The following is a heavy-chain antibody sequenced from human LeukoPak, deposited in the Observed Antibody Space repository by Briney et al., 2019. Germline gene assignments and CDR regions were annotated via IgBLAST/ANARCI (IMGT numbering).Heavy chain of an antibody. CDR2: IKHDGSDK. V-gene: IGHV3-7*01. J-gene: IGHJ6*03. CDR3: ATICSTSCYGYYMDV. D-gene: IGHD2-2*01. CDR1: GFLFSSYW. Sequence: GGSLRLSCAASGFLFSSYWMSRVRQAPGKGLEWVANIKHDGSDKYYVVSVTGRFTISRDNAKNSLSLQMNSLRVEDTAVYYCATICSTSCYGYYMDVWGKGTTVTVSS.